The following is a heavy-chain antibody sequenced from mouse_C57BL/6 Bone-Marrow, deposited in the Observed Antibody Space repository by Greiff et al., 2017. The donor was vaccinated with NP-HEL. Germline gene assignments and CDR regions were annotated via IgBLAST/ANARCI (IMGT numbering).Heavy chain of an antibody. V-gene: IGHV2-2*01. CDR3: ARWYYGSSLAWFAY. CDR1: GFSLTSYG. D-gene: IGHD1-1*01. J-gene: IGHJ3*01. Sequence: VHLVESGPGLVQPSQSLSITCTVSGFSLTSYGVHWVRQSPGKGLEWLGVIWSGGSTDYNAAFISRLSISKDNSKSQVFFKMNSLQADDTAIYYCARWYYGSSLAWFAYWGQGTLVTVSA. CDR2: IWSGGST.